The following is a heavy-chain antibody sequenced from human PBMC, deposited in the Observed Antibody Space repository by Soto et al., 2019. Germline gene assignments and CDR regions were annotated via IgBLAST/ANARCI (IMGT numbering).Heavy chain of an antibody. J-gene: IGHJ4*02. CDR1: GFTFSSYA. CDR2: ISGSGGST. D-gene: IGHD3-3*01. Sequence: LRLSCAASGFTFSSYAMSWVRQAPGKGLEWVSAISGSGGSTYYADSVKGRFTISRDNSKNTLYLQMNSLRAEDTAVYYCAKDFNLEWLSYFDYWGQGTLVTVSS. V-gene: IGHV3-23*01. CDR3: AKDFNLEWLSYFDY.